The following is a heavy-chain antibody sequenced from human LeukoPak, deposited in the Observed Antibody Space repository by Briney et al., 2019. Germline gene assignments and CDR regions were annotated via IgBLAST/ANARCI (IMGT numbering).Heavy chain of an antibody. V-gene: IGHV1-18*01. CDR1: GYTFSRFG. CDR3: ARETGPFDY. Sequence: ASVRVSCKTSGYTFSRFGISWVRQAPGQGFEWIGWISGFNGYTNYAPNLQGRVTMTTDTSTSTAYMELSSLRSEDTAVYYCARETGPFDYWGQGTLVTVSS. J-gene: IGHJ4*02. CDR2: ISGFNGYT.